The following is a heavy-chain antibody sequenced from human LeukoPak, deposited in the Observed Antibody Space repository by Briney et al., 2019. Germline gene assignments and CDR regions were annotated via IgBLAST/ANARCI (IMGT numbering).Heavy chain of an antibody. Sequence: GGSLRLSCAASGFTFSTYGMDWVRQAPGKGLVWVSHVNNDGGGTSSADAVKGRLTISRDNAKNLVYLQMNSLEVEDTALYYCGRTWPHAFDIWGQGTRVTVSA. CDR2: VNNDGGGT. V-gene: IGHV3-74*01. D-gene: IGHD5-12*01. J-gene: IGHJ3*02. CDR3: GRTWPHAFDI. CDR1: GFTFSTYG.